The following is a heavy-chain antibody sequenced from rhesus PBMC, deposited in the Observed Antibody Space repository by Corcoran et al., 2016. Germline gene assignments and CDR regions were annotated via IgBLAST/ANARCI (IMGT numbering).Heavy chain of an antibody. V-gene: IGHV4-143*01. CDR1: GGSITGYQN. CDR2: VYGHLAST. Sequence: QVQRQESGPGLVKPSETLSLPCTSSGGSITGYQNWNWIRQPPGKGLEGIGAVYGHLASTNYNTALKSRVTISKDTSKNHFSLRLTSVTAADTAVYYCARQGYTDHLGGLDSWGQGVVVTVSS. D-gene: IGHD2-39*02. J-gene: IGHJ6*01. CDR3: ARQGYTDHLGGLDS.